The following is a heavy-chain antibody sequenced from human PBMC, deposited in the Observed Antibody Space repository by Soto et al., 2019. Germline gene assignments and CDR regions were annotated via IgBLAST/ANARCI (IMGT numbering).Heavy chain of an antibody. V-gene: IGHV4-59*01. Sequence: SETLSLTCTVSGGSISSYYWSWIRQPPGKGLEWIEYIYYSGSTNYNPSLKSRVTISVDTSKNQFSLKLSSVTAADTAVYYCARGAVVVVATKKTPFDYWGQGTLVTVS. CDR1: GGSISSYY. CDR2: IYYSGST. J-gene: IGHJ4*02. D-gene: IGHD2-15*01. CDR3: ARGAVVVVATKKTPFDY.